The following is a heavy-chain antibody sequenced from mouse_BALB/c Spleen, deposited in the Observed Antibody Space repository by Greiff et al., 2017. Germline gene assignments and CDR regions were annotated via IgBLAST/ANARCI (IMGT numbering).Heavy chain of an antibody. Sequence: EVKLVESGGGLVKPGGSLKLSCAASGFTFSDYYMYWVRQTPEKRLEWVATISDGGSYTYYPDSVKGRFTISRDNAKNNLYLQMSSLKSEDTAMYYCARDEGNYGWFAYWGQGTLVTVSA. D-gene: IGHD2-1*01. CDR3: ARDEGNYGWFAY. V-gene: IGHV5-4*02. J-gene: IGHJ3*01. CDR1: GFTFSDYY. CDR2: ISDGGSYT.